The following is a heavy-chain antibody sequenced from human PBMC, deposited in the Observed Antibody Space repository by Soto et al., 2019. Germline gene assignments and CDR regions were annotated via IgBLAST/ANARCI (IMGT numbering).Heavy chain of an antibody. CDR1: GGSISRGGYY. J-gene: IGHJ5*02. V-gene: IGHV4-31*03. CDR2: IYYSGST. CDR3: ARSVFP. Sequence: QVQLQESGPGLVKPSQTLSLTCTVSGGSISRGGYYWTWIRQHPGKGLEWIGYIYYSGSTYYNPSLKSRLTISLDTSKNQLSLKLSSVPAADTAVYYCARSVFPWGQGTLVTVSS.